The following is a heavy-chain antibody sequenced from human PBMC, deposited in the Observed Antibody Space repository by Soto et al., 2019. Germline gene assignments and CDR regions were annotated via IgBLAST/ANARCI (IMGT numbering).Heavy chain of an antibody. CDR3: ARDMQLWTPGFDP. D-gene: IGHD5-18*01. Sequence: SETLSLTCTVSGGSISSYCWSWIRQPAGKGREWIGRIYTSGSTNYNPSLKSRVTMSVDTSKNQFSLKLSSVTAADTAVYYCARDMQLWTPGFDPWGQGTLVTVSS. V-gene: IGHV4-4*07. CDR1: GGSISSYC. J-gene: IGHJ5*02. CDR2: IYTSGST.